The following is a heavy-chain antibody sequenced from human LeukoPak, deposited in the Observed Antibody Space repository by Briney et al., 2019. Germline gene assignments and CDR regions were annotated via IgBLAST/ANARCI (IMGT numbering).Heavy chain of an antibody. Sequence: GRPLSLLCAASGYPLCSYEMNWLREATGKGLEWVSYISSSGSNIYYADSVKGRFTISRDNAKNSLYLQMNSLRAEDTAVYYCARAHIVVVTATLGYYYGMDVWGQGTTVTVSS. J-gene: IGHJ6*02. D-gene: IGHD2-21*02. V-gene: IGHV3-48*03. CDR3: ARAHIVVVTATLGYYYGMDV. CDR1: GYPLCSYE. CDR2: ISSSGSNI.